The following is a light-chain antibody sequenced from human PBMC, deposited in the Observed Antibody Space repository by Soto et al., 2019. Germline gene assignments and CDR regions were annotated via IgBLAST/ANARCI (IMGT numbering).Light chain of an antibody. CDR2: DVS. V-gene: IGKV1-5*01. CDR1: HSISRW. Sequence: RVTNTCRASHSISRWLAWYQQKPGKDPKILIYDVSSLEGGVPSRFSGSGSGTGFTLTISRLQAEDSATYYCQQYASYWTFGQGTKVDI. CDR3: QQYASYWT. J-gene: IGKJ1*01.